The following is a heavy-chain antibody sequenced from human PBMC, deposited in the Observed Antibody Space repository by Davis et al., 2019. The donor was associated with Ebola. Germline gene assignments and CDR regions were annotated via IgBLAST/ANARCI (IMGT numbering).Heavy chain of an antibody. D-gene: IGHD4-17*01. V-gene: IGHV3-74*03. J-gene: IGHJ6*02. CDR2: INPGGTTT. CDR1: GFTFSNHW. CDR3: VRGTGASGDYFYYYGLDV. Sequence: HTGGSLRLSCAASGFTFSNHWMHWIRHGPGKGLVWVSRINPGGTTTLYADSVEGRFTISRDSAKNTLSLQMNSLRVEDTAVYYCVRGTGASGDYFYYYGLDVWGQGTTVIVSS.